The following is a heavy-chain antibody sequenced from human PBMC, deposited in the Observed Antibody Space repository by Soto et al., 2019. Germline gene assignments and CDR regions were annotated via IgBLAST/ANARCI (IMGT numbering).Heavy chain of an antibody. CDR1: GFTFSSYA. D-gene: IGHD3-3*01. CDR2: ISYDGSNK. Sequence: QVQLVESGGGVVQPGRSLRLSCAASGFTFSSYAMHWVRQAPGKGLEWGAVISYDGSNKYYADSVKVRFTISRDNSKNTMDLQMNSLRAEDKAVYYCARECWSGFDYWGQGTLVTVSS. CDR3: ARECWSGFDY. V-gene: IGHV3-30-3*01. J-gene: IGHJ4*02.